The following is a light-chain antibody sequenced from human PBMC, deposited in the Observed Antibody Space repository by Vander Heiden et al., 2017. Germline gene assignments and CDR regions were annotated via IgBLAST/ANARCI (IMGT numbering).Light chain of an antibody. CDR2: WAS. Sequence: DIVMTQSPDSLAVSLGERATINCKSSQSVLYSSNNKNYLAWYLQRPGQPPKLLIYWASTRESRVPDRFSGSGSGTDFTLTIGSLQAGDVAVYYCQQYYSTPLTFGGGTRVE. CDR3: QQYYSTPLT. CDR1: QSVLYSSNNKNY. J-gene: IGKJ4*01. V-gene: IGKV4-1*01.